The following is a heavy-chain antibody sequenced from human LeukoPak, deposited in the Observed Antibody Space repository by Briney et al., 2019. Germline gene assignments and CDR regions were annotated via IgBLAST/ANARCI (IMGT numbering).Heavy chain of an antibody. CDR1: GYSISSGYY. Sequence: KPSETLSLTCTVSGYSISSGYYWGWIRQPPGKGLEWIGSIYHSGSTYYTPSLKSRVSISVATSKNPFSLKLSSVTAADTAVYYCASGGGADFDYWGQGTLVTVSS. D-gene: IGHD1-26*01. J-gene: IGHJ4*02. V-gene: IGHV4-38-2*02. CDR2: IYHSGST. CDR3: ASGGGADFDY.